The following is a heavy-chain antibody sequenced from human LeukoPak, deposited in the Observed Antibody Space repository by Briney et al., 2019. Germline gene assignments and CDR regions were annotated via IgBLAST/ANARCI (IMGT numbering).Heavy chain of an antibody. Sequence: SETLSLTCTVSGGSISSYYWSWIRQPAGKGLEWIGRIYTSGSTNYNPSLKSRVTMSVDTSKNQFSLKLSSVTAADTAVYYCARDSPYDILTGLWDAFDIWGQGTMVTVSS. D-gene: IGHD3-9*01. CDR3: ARDSPYDILTGLWDAFDI. CDR1: GGSISSYY. J-gene: IGHJ3*02. V-gene: IGHV4-4*07. CDR2: IYTSGST.